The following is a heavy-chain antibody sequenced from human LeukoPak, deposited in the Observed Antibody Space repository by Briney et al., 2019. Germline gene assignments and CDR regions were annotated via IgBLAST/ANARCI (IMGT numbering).Heavy chain of an antibody. J-gene: IGHJ4*02. Sequence: GGSLRLSCAASGFTFSNYGMHWVRQAPGKGLEWVTVIWYDGSKKYYANSVKGRFTISRDDSKNTLYLEMISLRAEDTAIYYCAKDRLLWFGELLSPYFDYWGQGTLVTVSS. CDR1: GFTFSNYG. D-gene: IGHD3-10*01. CDR3: AKDRLLWFGELLSPYFDY. CDR2: IWYDGSKK. V-gene: IGHV3-33*06.